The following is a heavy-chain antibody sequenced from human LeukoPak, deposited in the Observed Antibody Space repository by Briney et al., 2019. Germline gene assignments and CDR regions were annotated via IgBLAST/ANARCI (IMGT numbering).Heavy chain of an antibody. Sequence: VKVSCKASGYTFTGYYMHWVRPAPGQGLEWMGWINPNSGGTNYAQKFQGRVTMTRDTSISTAYMELSRLRSDDTAVYYCARAGDSSGYYLYFDYWGQGTLVTVSS. J-gene: IGHJ4*02. CDR2: INPNSGGT. CDR1: GYTFTGYY. CDR3: ARAGDSSGYYLYFDY. V-gene: IGHV1-2*02. D-gene: IGHD3-22*01.